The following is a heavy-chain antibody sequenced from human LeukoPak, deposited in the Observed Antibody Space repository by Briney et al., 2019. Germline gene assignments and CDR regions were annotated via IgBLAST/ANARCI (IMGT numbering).Heavy chain of an antibody. Sequence: PGGSLRLSCAASGFTFSSYAMHWVRQAPGKGLEWVAVISYDGSNKYYADSVKGRFTISRDNSKNTLYLQMNSLRAEDTAVYYCARDSWQWPPRPKRSYFDYWGQGTLVTVSS. CDR1: GFTFSSYA. V-gene: IGHV3-30-3*01. CDR2: ISYDGSNK. D-gene: IGHD6-19*01. CDR3: ARDSWQWPPRPKRSYFDY. J-gene: IGHJ4*02.